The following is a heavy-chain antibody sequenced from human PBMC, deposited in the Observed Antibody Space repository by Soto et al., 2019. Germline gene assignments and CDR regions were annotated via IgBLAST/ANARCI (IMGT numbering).Heavy chain of an antibody. CDR2: MNPNSGDT. CDR1: GNTFTNYD. Sequence: QVQLVQSGAEVKKPGASVKVSCKASGNTFTNYDINWVRQATGQGLEYLGWMNPNSGDTAYVQKFQSRVTMTWDTSITTAYMELRSLRSEDTAVYFCARGVKYGAYSRWFDPWGQGTLLTVSS. D-gene: IGHD4-17*01. V-gene: IGHV1-8*01. J-gene: IGHJ5*02. CDR3: ARGVKYGAYSRWFDP.